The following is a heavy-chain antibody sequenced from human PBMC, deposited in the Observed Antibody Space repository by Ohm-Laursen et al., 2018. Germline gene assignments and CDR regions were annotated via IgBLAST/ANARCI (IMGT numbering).Heavy chain of an antibody. CDR3: AKGRCSSTSCYDDAFDI. Sequence: SLRLSCAASGFTFSSYGMHWVRQAPGKGLEWVAVISYDGSNKYYADSVKGRFTISRDNSKNTLYPQMNSLRAEDTAVYYCAKGRCSSTSCYDDAFDIWGQGTMVTVSS. D-gene: IGHD2-2*01. J-gene: IGHJ3*02. CDR2: ISYDGSNK. V-gene: IGHV3-30*18. CDR1: GFTFSSYG.